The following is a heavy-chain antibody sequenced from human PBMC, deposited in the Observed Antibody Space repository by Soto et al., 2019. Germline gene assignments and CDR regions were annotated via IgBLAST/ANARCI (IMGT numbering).Heavy chain of an antibody. D-gene: IGHD3-22*01. V-gene: IGHV1-18*01. CDR3: ARVILIGYDSSGFYS. J-gene: IGHJ4*02. CDR1: GYTFTSYG. Sequence: ASVKVSCKASGYTFTSYGISWVRQAPGQGLERMGWISAYNGNTNYAQKFEDRVTMTTATSTNKVFLELRSLKSEDTAIYYCARVILIGYDSSGFYSWCPGPMVTVS. CDR2: ISAYNGNT.